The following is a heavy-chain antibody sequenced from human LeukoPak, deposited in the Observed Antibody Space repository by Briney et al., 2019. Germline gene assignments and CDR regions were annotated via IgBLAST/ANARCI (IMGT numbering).Heavy chain of an antibody. CDR1: GFTFSSYA. D-gene: IGHD3-22*01. CDR2: ISGSGFST. CDR3: AKDVEVAITGHYFDL. J-gene: IGHJ2*01. Sequence: PGGSLRLSCAASGFTFSSYAMSWVRQAPGKGLEWVSAISGSGFSTHYADSVKGRFTISRDNSKNTLYLQMNSLRGEDTAVYYCAKDVEVAITGHYFDLWGRGTLVTVSS. V-gene: IGHV3-23*01.